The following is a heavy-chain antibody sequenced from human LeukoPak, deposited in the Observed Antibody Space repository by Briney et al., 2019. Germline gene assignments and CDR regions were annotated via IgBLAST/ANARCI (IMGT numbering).Heavy chain of an antibody. V-gene: IGHV1-3*01. Sequence: GASVKVSCKASGYTFTSYAMHWVRQAPGQRLEWMGWINAGNGNTKYSQKFQGRVTITRDTSASTAYMELSSLRSEDTAVYYCALQYDILTGNDYWGQGTLVTVSS. CDR1: GYTFTSYA. J-gene: IGHJ4*02. CDR3: ALQYDILTGNDY. D-gene: IGHD3-9*01. CDR2: INAGNGNT.